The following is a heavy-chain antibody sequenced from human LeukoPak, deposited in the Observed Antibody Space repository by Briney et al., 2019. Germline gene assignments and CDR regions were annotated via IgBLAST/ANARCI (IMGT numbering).Heavy chain of an antibody. V-gene: IGHV4-39*07. D-gene: IGHD6-13*01. Sequence: SETLSLTCTVSGGSVSSSSYYWGWIRQPPGKGLEWIGSIYYSGSTYYNPSLKSRVTISVDTSKNQFSLKLSSVTAADTAVYYCARDPHSIAAAGTPFDYWRQGTLVTVSS. CDR2: IYYSGST. CDR1: GGSVSSSSYY. CDR3: ARDPHSIAAAGTPFDY. J-gene: IGHJ4*02.